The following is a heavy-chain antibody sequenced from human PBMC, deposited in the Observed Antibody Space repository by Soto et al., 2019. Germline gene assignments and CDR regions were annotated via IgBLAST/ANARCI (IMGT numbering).Heavy chain of an antibody. J-gene: IGHJ5*02. CDR3: ARHGYYGSGSYRWYWFDP. Sequence: PSETLSLTCTVSGGSISSYYWSWIRQPPGKGLEWIGYIYYSGSTNYNPSLKSRVTISVDTSKNQFSLKLSSVTAADTAVYYCARHGYYGSGSYRWYWFDPWGRETLVTVSS. CDR1: GGSISSYY. D-gene: IGHD3-10*01. CDR2: IYYSGST. V-gene: IGHV4-59*08.